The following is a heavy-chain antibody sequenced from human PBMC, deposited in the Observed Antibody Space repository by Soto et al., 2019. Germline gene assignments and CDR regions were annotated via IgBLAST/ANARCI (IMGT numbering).Heavy chain of an antibody. CDR1: GFTFSSYS. Sequence: PGGSLRLSCAASGFTFSSYSMNWVRQAPGKGLEWVSSISSSSSYIYYADSVKGRFTISRDNAKNSLYLQMNSLRAEDTAVYYCARDFASSGYYPGAYWGQGTLVTVS. CDR3: ARDFASSGYYPGAY. CDR2: ISSSSSYI. J-gene: IGHJ4*02. D-gene: IGHD3-22*01. V-gene: IGHV3-21*01.